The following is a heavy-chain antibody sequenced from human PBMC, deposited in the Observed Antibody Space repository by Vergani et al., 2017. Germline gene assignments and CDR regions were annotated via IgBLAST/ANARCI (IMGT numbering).Heavy chain of an antibody. V-gene: IGHV4-39*02. CDR1: ADSISSGSYY. CDR2: IYYSGLT. D-gene: IGHD5-18*01. Sequence: QLQLQQSGPGLVKPSETLFLTCTVSADSISSGSYYWGWIRQPPGKSLEWIGSIYYSGLTYYNPSLKSRVAISVDTSKNQFSLKVTSVTAADTAVYYCAREYRXKVYSNDYYYGMDVWGQGTTVTVSS. CDR3: AREYRXKVYSNDYYYGMDV. J-gene: IGHJ6*02.